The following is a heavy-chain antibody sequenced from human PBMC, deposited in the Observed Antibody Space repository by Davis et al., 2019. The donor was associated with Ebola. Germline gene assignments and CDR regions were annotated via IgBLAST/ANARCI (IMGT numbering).Heavy chain of an antibody. D-gene: IGHD3-10*01. J-gene: IGHJ4*02. CDR1: GFTFSRHG. Sequence: PGGSLRLSCAASGFTFSRHGMHWVRQAPGKGLEWLAVVAYDVVTTYYADSVRGRFTISRDNSKNSLYLQMNSLRAEDTAVYYCSTEQGLIITRYWGQGTLVTVSS. CDR3: STEQGLIITRY. CDR2: VAYDVVTT. V-gene: IGHV3-30*03.